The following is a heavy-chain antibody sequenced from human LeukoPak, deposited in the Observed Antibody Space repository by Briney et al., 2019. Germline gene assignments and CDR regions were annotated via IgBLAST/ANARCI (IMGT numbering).Heavy chain of an antibody. CDR3: ARDNPRYCSGGSCHVGFDP. CDR1: GYTFTGYY. Sequence: ASVKVSCKASGYTFTGYYMHWVRQAPGQGLEWMGWINPNSGGTNYAQKFQGRVTMTRDTSISTAYMELSRLRSDDTAVYYCARDNPRYCSGGSCHVGFDPWGQGTLVTVSS. CDR2: INPNSGGT. J-gene: IGHJ5*02. V-gene: IGHV1-2*02. D-gene: IGHD2-15*01.